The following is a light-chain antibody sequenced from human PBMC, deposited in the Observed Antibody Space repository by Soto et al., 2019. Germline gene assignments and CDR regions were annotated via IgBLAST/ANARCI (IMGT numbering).Light chain of an antibody. CDR3: QSYVSRSVV. CDR2: EDN. V-gene: IGLV6-57*04. CDR1: SGSIASNY. Sequence: NFMLTQPHSVSESPGKTVTISCTRSSGSIASNYVQWYQQRPGSAPTTVIYEDNERPSGVPDRFSGSIDSSSNSASLTISGLKTEDEADYSCQSYVSRSVVFGGGTQLTVL. J-gene: IGLJ2*01.